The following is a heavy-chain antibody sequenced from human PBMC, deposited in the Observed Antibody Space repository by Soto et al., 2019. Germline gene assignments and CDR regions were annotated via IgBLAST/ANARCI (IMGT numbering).Heavy chain of an antibody. CDR1: GFTFSSYA. D-gene: IGHD3-10*01. CDR2: ISYDGSNK. V-gene: IGHV3-30-3*01. Sequence: QSGGSLRLSCAASGFTFSSYAMHWVRQAPGKGLEWVAVISYDGSNKYYADSVKGRFTISRDNSKNTLYLQMNSLRAEDTAVYYCARVGYYYGSGSSDYWGQGTLVTVSS. J-gene: IGHJ4*02. CDR3: ARVGYYYGSGSSDY.